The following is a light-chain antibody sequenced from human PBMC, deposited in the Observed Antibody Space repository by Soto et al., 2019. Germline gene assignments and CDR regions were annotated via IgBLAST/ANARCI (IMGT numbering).Light chain of an antibody. CDR3: QQYRTFPWT. J-gene: IGKJ1*01. CDR1: QSISDW. Sequence: DIQMTQSPSTLSASVGDRVTITCRASQSISDWLAWYQQKPGQAPKFLMYKASTLESGVPSRFSGSGSGTEFTLTINGLQPDDFATYYCQQYRTFPWTFGQGTTVEIK. CDR2: KAS. V-gene: IGKV1-5*03.